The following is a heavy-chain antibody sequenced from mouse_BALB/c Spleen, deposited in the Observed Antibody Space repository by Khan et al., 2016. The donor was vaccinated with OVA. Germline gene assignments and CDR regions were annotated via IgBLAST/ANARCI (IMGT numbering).Heavy chain of an antibody. CDR1: GYTFTSYV. CDR2: IYPFNDDT. V-gene: IGHV1S136*01. CDR3: SPVGTYYVSFAY. J-gene: IGHJ3*01. D-gene: IGHD1-1*01. Sequence: EVELVESGPEVVKPGASVKMSCKASGYTFTSYVMHWVKQKPGLGLEWIGYIYPFNDDTTYNEKFKGKVTLTSDRSSSTAYMELSSLTSEDSAFYSWSPVGTYYVSFAYWGQGTLVTVSA.